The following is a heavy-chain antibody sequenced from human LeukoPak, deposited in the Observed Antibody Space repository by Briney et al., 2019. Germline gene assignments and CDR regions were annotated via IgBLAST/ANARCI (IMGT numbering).Heavy chain of an antibody. J-gene: IGHJ4*02. D-gene: IGHD3-10*01. CDR1: GFTFSSYG. CDR2: ISYDGSNK. Sequence: GRSLRLSCAASGFTFSSYGMHWVRQAPGKGLEWVAVISYDGSNKYYADSVKGRFTISRDNSKNTLYLQMNSLRAEDTAVYYCAKDLGDGSGPDYWGQGTLVGDSS. V-gene: IGHV3-30*18. CDR3: AKDLGDGSGPDY.